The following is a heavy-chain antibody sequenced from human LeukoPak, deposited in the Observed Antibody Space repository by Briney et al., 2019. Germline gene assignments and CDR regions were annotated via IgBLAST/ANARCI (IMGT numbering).Heavy chain of an antibody. J-gene: IGHJ3*02. D-gene: IGHD3-10*01. CDR3: ARGIVRGVSAPDI. Sequence: SETLSLTCTLSGGSVSIYRWSWIRQPAGKGLEWMGRIDTSGNTNYNPSLNGRVTMSVDTSKTQFYLNLRSVTAADTAIYYCARGIVRGVSAPDIWGQGTMVTVSS. V-gene: IGHV4-4*07. CDR2: IDTSGNT. CDR1: GGSVSIYR.